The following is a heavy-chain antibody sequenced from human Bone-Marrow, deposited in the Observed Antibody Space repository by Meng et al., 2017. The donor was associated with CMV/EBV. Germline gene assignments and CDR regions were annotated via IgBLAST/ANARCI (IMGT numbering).Heavy chain of an antibody. Sequence: SVKVSCKASGYTFTSYDINWVRQATGQGLEWMGGIIPIFGTANYAQKFQGRVTITTDESTSTAYMELSSLRSEDTAVYYCARGGWSGNYYYGMDVWGQGTTVTVSS. D-gene: IGHD3-3*01. CDR1: GYTFTSYD. CDR3: ARGGWSGNYYYGMDV. CDR2: IIPIFGTA. V-gene: IGHV1-69*05. J-gene: IGHJ6*01.